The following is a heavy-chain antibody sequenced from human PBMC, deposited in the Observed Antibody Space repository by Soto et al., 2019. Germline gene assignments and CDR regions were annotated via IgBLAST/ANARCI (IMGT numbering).Heavy chain of an antibody. J-gene: IGHJ6*02. D-gene: IGHD2-2*01. CDR3: ARIVVLSASVGYYHDVMDV. CDR2: IYWDDDK. Sequence: SGATLVNPTQTLTLTCTFSGFSLSTSGVGVGWIRQPPGKALEWLALIYWDDDKRYSPSLKSRLTITKDTSKNQVVLTMTNMDPVDTATYYCARIVVLSASVGYYHDVMDVPAQRTSVTGSS. V-gene: IGHV2-5*02. CDR1: GFSLSTSGVG.